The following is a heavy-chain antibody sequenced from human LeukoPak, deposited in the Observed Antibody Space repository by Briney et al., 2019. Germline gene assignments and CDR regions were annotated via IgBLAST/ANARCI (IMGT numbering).Heavy chain of an antibody. Sequence: GGSLRLSCAASGFTFSSYAMNWVRQAPGKGLEWVSTITGGGGGTYYAGSVKGRFSISRDNSKNTLFLQMNSLRAEDTAVYYCAKGVGANYYYYMDVWGKGTTVTVSS. CDR3: AKGVGANYYYYMDV. CDR2: ITGGGGGT. J-gene: IGHJ6*03. D-gene: IGHD1-26*01. V-gene: IGHV3-23*01. CDR1: GFTFSSYA.